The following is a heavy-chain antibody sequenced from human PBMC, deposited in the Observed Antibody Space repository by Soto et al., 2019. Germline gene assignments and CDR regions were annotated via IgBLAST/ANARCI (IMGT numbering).Heavy chain of an antibody. Sequence: GGSLRLSCAASGFTFSSYAMSWVRQAPGKGLEWVSAISGSGGSTYYADSVKCRFTISRDNSKNTLYLQMNSLRAEDTAVYYCAKVGYYDFWSAHYYYMDVWGKGTTVTVSS. CDR2: ISGSGGST. V-gene: IGHV3-23*01. CDR3: AKVGYYDFWSAHYYYMDV. D-gene: IGHD3-3*01. CDR1: GFTFSSYA. J-gene: IGHJ6*03.